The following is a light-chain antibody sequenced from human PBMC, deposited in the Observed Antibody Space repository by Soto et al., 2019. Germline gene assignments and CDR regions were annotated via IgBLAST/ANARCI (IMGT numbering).Light chain of an antibody. CDR3: CSYATGDSAV. CDR1: SSDVGSYNL. CDR2: EGN. Sequence: QSVLTQPASVSGSPGQSITISCTGTSSDVGSYNLVSWYQQHPGRAPKLMIFEGNKRPSGIPTRFSGSKSGNTASLTISGLQAEDEADYYCCSYATGDSAVFGGGTKLTVL. V-gene: IGLV2-23*01. J-gene: IGLJ3*02.